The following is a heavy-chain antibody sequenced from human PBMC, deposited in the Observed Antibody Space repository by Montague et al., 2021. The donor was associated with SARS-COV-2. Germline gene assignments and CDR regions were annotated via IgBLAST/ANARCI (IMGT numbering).Heavy chain of an antibody. Sequence: SETLSLTCAVCGGSFSGYYWGWIRQPPGKGLEWIGEINHSGSTNXNPSLKSGVTISVDTSKNQFSLKLSSVTAADTAVYYCTRGDLRYSSSRYLDYWGQGTLVTVSS. CDR1: GGSFSGYY. D-gene: IGHD6-13*01. CDR3: TRGDLRYSSSRYLDY. V-gene: IGHV4-34*01. CDR2: INHSGST. J-gene: IGHJ4*02.